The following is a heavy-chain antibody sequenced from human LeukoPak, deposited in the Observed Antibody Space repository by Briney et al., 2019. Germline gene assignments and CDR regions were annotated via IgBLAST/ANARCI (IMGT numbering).Heavy chain of an antibody. D-gene: IGHD5-18*01. CDR3: ARDKEGYSYGLEMDV. CDR2: IIPTFGTA. CDR1: GYTFTSYG. V-gene: IGHV1-69*13. J-gene: IGHJ6*02. Sequence: GASVKVSCKASGYTFTSYGISWVRQAPGQGLEWMGGIIPTFGTANYAQKFQGRVTITADESTSTAYMELSSLRSEDTAVYYCARDKEGYSYGLEMDVWGQGTTVTVSS.